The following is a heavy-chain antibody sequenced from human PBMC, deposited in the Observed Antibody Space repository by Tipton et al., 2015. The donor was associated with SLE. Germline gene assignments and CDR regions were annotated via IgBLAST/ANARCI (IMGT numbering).Heavy chain of an antibody. D-gene: IGHD3-22*01. CDR2: IWYDGSNQ. V-gene: IGHV3-33*06. CDR3: AKDLGGQWLSQIFDY. CDR1: GFTFSSYG. J-gene: IGHJ4*02. Sequence: SLRLSCAASGFTFSSYGMHWVRQAPGKGLEWVALIWYDGSNQFYVDSVKGRFTISRDISKNSLYLHMNSLKAEDTAVYYCAKDLGGQWLSQIFDYWGQGTLVTVSS.